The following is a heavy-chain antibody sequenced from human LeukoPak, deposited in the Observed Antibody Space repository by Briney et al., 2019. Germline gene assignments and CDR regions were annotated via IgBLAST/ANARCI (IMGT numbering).Heavy chain of an antibody. Sequence: GASVKVSCKASGYTFTSYGITWVRRAHGQGLEWRGWIRVYNGNTNYAKNFQDRVTMTTDTSTNTAYMELRSLRSDDTAVYYCARDPRGPIVVVVAATDYGMDVWGQGTTVTVSS. CDR1: GYTFTSYG. V-gene: IGHV1-18*01. CDR3: ARDPRGPIVVVVAATDYGMDV. J-gene: IGHJ6*02. D-gene: IGHD2-15*01. CDR2: IRVYNGNT.